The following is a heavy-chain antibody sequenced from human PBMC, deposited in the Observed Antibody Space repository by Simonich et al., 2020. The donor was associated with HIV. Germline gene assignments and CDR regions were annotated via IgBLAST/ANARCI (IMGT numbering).Heavy chain of an antibody. D-gene: IGHD2-2*01. Sequence: QVQLQQWGAGLLKPSETLSLTCAVYGGSFSGYYWSWIRQPPDKGLGWIGEINHRGSTNYNPSLKSRVTISVDTSKNQFSLKLSSVTAADTAVYYCARGFYQRLYYFDYWGQGTLVTVSS. CDR2: INHRGST. V-gene: IGHV4-34*01. CDR1: GGSFSGYY. CDR3: ARGFYQRLYYFDY. J-gene: IGHJ4*02.